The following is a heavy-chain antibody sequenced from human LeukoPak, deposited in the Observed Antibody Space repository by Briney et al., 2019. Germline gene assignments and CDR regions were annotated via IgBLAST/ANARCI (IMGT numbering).Heavy chain of an antibody. Sequence: GRCLRLSCAASGFTFSSYDMHWVRQAPGKGLEWVAVISYDGSNKYYADSVKGRFTIFRDNAKNSLYLQMNSLRAEDTAVYYCARVSAYFDYWGQGTLVTVSS. V-gene: IGHV3-30*03. CDR1: GFTFSSYD. CDR3: ARVSAYFDY. CDR2: ISYDGSNK. J-gene: IGHJ4*02. D-gene: IGHD2-2*01.